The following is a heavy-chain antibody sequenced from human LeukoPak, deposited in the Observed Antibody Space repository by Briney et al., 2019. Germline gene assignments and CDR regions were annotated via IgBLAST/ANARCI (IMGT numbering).Heavy chain of an antibody. CDR3: ARNYWSSTSWYPYY. D-gene: IGHD2-2*01. V-gene: IGHV4-30-4*01. CDR1: GGSISSGDYY. CDR2: IYYSGST. J-gene: IGHJ4*02. Sequence: SGTLSLTCAVSGGSISSGDYYWSWIRQPPGKGLEWIGYIYYSGSTYYNPSLKSRVTISVDTSKNQFSLKLSSVTAADTAVYYCARNYWSSTSWYPYYWGQGNLVTGSS.